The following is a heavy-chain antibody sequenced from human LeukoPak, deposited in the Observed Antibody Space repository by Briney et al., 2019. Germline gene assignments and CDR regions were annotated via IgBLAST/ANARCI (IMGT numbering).Heavy chain of an antibody. CDR1: GFTFSGSA. CDR2: IRTKRDKYAT. D-gene: IGHD3-16*01. J-gene: IGHJ4*02. V-gene: IGHV3-73*01. Sequence: GGSLRLSCAASGFTFSGSALHWVRQPSGKGLEWIGRIRTKRDKYATEYAAPVKGRFTLSRDDSMSTAYLQMNNLKTDDTAVYYCTGGASSFDYWGLGALVTVSS. CDR3: TGGASSFDY.